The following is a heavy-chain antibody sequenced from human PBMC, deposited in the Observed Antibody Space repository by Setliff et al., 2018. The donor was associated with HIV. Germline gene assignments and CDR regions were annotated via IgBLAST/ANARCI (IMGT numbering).Heavy chain of an antibody. CDR1: GFTFSSYW. V-gene: IGHV3-7*01. Sequence: PGGSLRLSCAASGFTFSSYWMQWVRQAPGKGLEWVANIKQDGSQTYYVDSVKGRFTISRDNAKNSLHLQMNSLRVEDTAVYYCAKNLYRSPWSPLDYWGQGTLVTVSS. CDR3: AKNLYRSPWSPLDY. CDR2: IKQDGSQT. D-gene: IGHD6-19*01. J-gene: IGHJ4*02.